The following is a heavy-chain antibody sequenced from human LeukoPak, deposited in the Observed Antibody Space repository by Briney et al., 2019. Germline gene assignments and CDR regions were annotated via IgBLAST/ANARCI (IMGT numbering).Heavy chain of an antibody. J-gene: IGHJ6*02. D-gene: IGHD3-3*01. CDR2: IYTSGST. CDR1: GGSISSGDYY. CDR3: ARGNDFWSGSFYYYGMDV. Sequence: SETLSLTCTVSGGSISSGDYYWSWIRQPAGKGLEWIGRIYTSGSTNYNPSLKSRVTMSVDTSKNQFSLKLSSVTAADTAVYYCARGNDFWSGSFYYYGMDVWGQGTTVTVSS. V-gene: IGHV4-61*02.